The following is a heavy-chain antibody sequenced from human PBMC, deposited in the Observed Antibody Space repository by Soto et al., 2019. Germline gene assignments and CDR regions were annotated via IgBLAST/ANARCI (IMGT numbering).Heavy chain of an antibody. D-gene: IGHD3-22*01. CDR1: GFTFSDYY. Sequence: KTVGSLRLSCAASGFTFSDYYMSWIRQAPGKGLEWVSYISSSSSYTNYADSVKGRFTISRDNAKNSLYLQMNSLRAEDTAVYYCARVGYYDSSGYILSAFDIWGQGTMVTVS. J-gene: IGHJ3*02. CDR2: ISSSSSYT. V-gene: IGHV3-11*06. CDR3: ARVGYYDSSGYILSAFDI.